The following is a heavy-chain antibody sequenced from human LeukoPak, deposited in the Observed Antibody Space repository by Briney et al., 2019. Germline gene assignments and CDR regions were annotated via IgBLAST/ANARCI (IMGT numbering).Heavy chain of an antibody. CDR2: IIPIFGTA. D-gene: IGHD1-1*01. Sequence: GASVKVSCKASGGTFSSYAISWVRQAPGQGLEWMGGIIPIFGTANYAQKFQGRVTITADKSTSTAYMELSSLRSEDTAVYYCARDQIGRGWNDVPSNWFDPWGQGTLVTVSS. CDR1: GGTFSSYA. V-gene: IGHV1-69*06. J-gene: IGHJ5*02. CDR3: ARDQIGRGWNDVPSNWFDP.